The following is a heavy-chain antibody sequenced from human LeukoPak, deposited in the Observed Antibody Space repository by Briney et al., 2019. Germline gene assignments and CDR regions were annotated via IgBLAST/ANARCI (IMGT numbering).Heavy chain of an antibody. V-gene: IGHV3-33*06. CDR2: IWYDGSNK. Sequence: TGGSLRLSCAAAGVTFSSYGMHWVRQAPGKGLEWVAVIWYDGSNKYYADSVKDRFTISRDNSKNTLYLQMNSLRAEDTAVYYCAKDRRGTTLFDYWGQGTLVTVSS. D-gene: IGHD3-16*01. J-gene: IGHJ4*02. CDR3: AKDRRGTTLFDY. CDR1: GVTFSSYG.